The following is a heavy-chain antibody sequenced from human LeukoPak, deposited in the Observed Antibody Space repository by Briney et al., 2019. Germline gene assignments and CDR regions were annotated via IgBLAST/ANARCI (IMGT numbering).Heavy chain of an antibody. Sequence: GGSLRLSCAASEFTFSGYWMNWVRQAPGKGPEWVANINQDGSEKHYVDSVMGRFTISRDNAKNSLFLQMNSLRVEGTAVFYCARDGFVGAADYWGQGTLVTVSS. J-gene: IGHJ4*02. CDR2: INQDGSEK. CDR3: ARDGFVGAADY. CDR1: EFTFSGYW. D-gene: IGHD6-13*01. V-gene: IGHV3-7*01.